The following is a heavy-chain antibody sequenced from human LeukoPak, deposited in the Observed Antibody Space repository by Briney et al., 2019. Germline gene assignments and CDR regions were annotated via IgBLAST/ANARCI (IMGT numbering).Heavy chain of an antibody. V-gene: IGHV4-59*08. D-gene: IGHD6-6*01. J-gene: IGHJ3*02. Sequence: PSETLSLTCTVSGGSISSYYWSWIRQPPGKGLEWIGYIYYSGSTNYNPSLKSRVTISVDTSKNQFSLKLSSATAADTAVYYCARRATSIAALGAFDIWGQGTMVTVSS. CDR3: ARRATSIAALGAFDI. CDR1: GGSISSYY. CDR2: IYYSGST.